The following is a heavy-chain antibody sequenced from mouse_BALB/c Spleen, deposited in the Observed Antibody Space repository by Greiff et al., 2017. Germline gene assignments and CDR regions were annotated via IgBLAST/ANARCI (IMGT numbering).Heavy chain of an antibody. V-gene: IGHV1S56*01. CDR1: GYTFTSYY. Sequence: VKLVESGPELVKPGASVRISCKASGYTFTSYYIHWVKQRPGQGLEWIGWIYPGNVNTKYNEKFKGKATLTADKSSSTAYMQLSSLTSEDSAVYFCATDVAYAMDYWGQGTSVTVSS. J-gene: IGHJ4*01. CDR3: ATDVAYAMDY. CDR2: IYPGNVNT.